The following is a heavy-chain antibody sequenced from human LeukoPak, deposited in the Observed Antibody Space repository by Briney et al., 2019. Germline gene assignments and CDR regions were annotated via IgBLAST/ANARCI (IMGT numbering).Heavy chain of an antibody. CDR1: GFTFSSYA. J-gene: IGHJ5*02. CDR2: ISGSGGST. Sequence: GGSLRLSCAASGFTFSSYAMSWVRQAPGKGLEWVSDISGSGGSTYYADSVKGRFTISRDNSKNTLYLQMNSLRAEDTAVYYCAKDSYGSGSYYSLNWFDPWGQGTLVTVSS. D-gene: IGHD3-10*01. CDR3: AKDSYGSGSYYSLNWFDP. V-gene: IGHV3-23*01.